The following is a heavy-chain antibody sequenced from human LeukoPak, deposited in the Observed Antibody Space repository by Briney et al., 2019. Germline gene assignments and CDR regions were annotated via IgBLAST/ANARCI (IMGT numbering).Heavy chain of an antibody. V-gene: IGHV3-11*04. CDR2: ISSSGSTI. J-gene: IGHJ4*02. D-gene: IGHD6-6*01. CDR1: GLTFSDYY. Sequence: GGSLRLSCAASGLTFSDYYMSWIRQAPGKGLEWVSYISSSGSTIYYADSVKGRFTISRDNAKNSLYLQMNSLRAEDTAVYYCASGSIAAPFDYSGQGTLVTVSS. CDR3: ASGSIAAPFDY.